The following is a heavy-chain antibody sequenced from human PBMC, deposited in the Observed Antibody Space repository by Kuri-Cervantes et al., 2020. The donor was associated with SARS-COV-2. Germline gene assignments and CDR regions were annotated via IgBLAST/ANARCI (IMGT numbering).Heavy chain of an antibody. CDR1: GGSISSGDYY. D-gene: IGHD2-8*01. Sequence: LRLSCTVSGGSISSGDYYWSWIRQPPGKGLEWIGYIYYSGSTYYNPSLKSRVTISVDTSKNQFSPKLSSVTAADTAVYYCARDFNGFDYWGQGTLVTVSS. J-gene: IGHJ4*02. V-gene: IGHV4-30-4*08. CDR2: IYYSGST. CDR3: ARDFNGFDY.